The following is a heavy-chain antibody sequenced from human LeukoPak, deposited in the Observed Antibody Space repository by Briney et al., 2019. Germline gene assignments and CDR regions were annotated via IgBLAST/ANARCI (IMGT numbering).Heavy chain of an antibody. CDR2: IYHSGST. CDR3: ARAQVGFSSSWSSFDP. D-gene: IGHD6-13*01. Sequence: SETLSLTCAVSGGSISSGGYSWRWIRQPPGKGLEWIGYIYHSGSTYYNPSLKSRVTISVDRSKNQFSLKLSSVTAADTAVYYCARAQVGFSSSWSSFDPWGQGTLVTVSS. J-gene: IGHJ5*02. V-gene: IGHV4-30-2*01. CDR1: GGSISSGGYS.